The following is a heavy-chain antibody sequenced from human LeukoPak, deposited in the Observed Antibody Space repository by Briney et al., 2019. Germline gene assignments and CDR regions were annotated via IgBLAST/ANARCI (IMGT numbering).Heavy chain of an antibody. J-gene: IGHJ4*02. CDR3: MTNCGGDC. CDR2: IKGDGNQK. V-gene: IGHV3-7*01. D-gene: IGHD2-8*01. CDR1: GFTFSNSW. Sequence: GGSLRLSCAASGFTFSNSWMNWVRQAPGKGLEWLANIKGDGNQKNYMDSMKGRFVISRDNAKNLLYLQMNSLKAEDTAVYYCMTNCGGDCWGQGTLVTVSS.